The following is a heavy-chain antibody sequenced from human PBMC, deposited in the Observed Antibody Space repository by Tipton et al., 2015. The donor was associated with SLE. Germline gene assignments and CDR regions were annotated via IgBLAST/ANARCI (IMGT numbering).Heavy chain of an antibody. CDR2: FYYSGST. CDR3: ASEGVHYDFWSGATGAFDI. V-gene: IGHV4-39*07. CDR1: GGSISSSSYY. Sequence: TLSLTCTVSGGSISSSSYYWGWIRQPPGKGLEWIGSFYYSGSTYYNPSLKSRVTISVATSKNQFSLKLSSVTAADTAVYYCASEGVHYDFWSGATGAFDIWGQGTMVTVSS. D-gene: IGHD3-3*01. J-gene: IGHJ3*02.